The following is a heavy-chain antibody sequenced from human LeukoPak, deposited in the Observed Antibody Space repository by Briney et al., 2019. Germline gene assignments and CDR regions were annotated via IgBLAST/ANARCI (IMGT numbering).Heavy chain of an antibody. CDR3: ARDHCSSTSCPPLYGMDV. D-gene: IGHD2-2*01. J-gene: IGHJ6*02. CDR2: IIPIFGTA. CDR1: GGTFSSYA. V-gene: IGHV1-69*13. Sequence: GASVKVSCKASGGTFSSYAISWVRQAPGQGLEWMGGIIPIFGTANYAQKFQGRVTITADESTSTAYMELSSLRSGDTAVYYCARDHCSSTSCPPLYGMDVWGQGTTVTVSS.